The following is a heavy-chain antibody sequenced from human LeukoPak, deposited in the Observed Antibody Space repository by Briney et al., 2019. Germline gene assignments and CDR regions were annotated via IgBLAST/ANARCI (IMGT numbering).Heavy chain of an antibody. CDR1: GFTFSSYG. J-gene: IGHJ3*02. CDR2: ISYDGSNK. CDR3: AKGHYPAYSNKPVGAFDI. Sequence: QSGGSLRLSCAASGFTFSSYGMHWVRQAPGKGLEWVAVISYDGSNKYYADSVKGRFTISRDNSKNTLYLQMNSLRAEDTAVYYCAKGHYPAYSNKPVGAFDIWGQGTMVTVSS. V-gene: IGHV3-30*18. D-gene: IGHD6-13*01.